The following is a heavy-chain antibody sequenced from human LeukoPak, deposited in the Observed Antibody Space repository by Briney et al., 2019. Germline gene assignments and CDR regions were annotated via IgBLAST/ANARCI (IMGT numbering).Heavy chain of an antibody. D-gene: IGHD3-3*01. V-gene: IGHV4-61*02. CDR2: IYVSGST. Sequence: ASQTTSLTCTVSGGSVSIGSYYWSWIRQPAGKGPEWIGRIYVSGSTYYNPSLKSRVTISVDRSKNQFSLKLSSVTAADTAVYYCAREGVLEWLSYGGTEYFQHWGQGTLVTVSS. J-gene: IGHJ1*01. CDR3: AREGVLEWLSYGGTEYFQH. CDR1: GGSVSIGSYY.